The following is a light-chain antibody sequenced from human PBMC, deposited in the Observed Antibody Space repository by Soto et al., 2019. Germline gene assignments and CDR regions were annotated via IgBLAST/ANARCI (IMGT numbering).Light chain of an antibody. V-gene: IGKV1-39*01. Sequence: DIQMTQSPSSLSASVGARGTITSRASQSISNYLNWYQQKLGEAPKLLIYAASSLQSGVPSRFSGSGSGTDFTLTISGLQPEDSASYFCQQSMSAPLTFGGGTKVEIK. CDR2: AAS. CDR1: QSISNY. J-gene: IGKJ4*01. CDR3: QQSMSAPLT.